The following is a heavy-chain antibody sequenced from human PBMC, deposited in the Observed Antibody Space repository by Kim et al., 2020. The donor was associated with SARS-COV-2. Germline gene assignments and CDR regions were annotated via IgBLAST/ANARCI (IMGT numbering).Heavy chain of an antibody. J-gene: IGHJ4*02. CDR1: GFTFSSYD. CDR3: AKETHDSSGYYIDY. CDR2: ISYDGSNK. D-gene: IGHD3-22*01. V-gene: IGHV3-30*18. Sequence: GGSLRLSCAASGFTFSSYDMHWVRQAPGKGLEWVAVISYDGSNKYYADSVKGRFTISRDNSKNTLYLQMNSLRAEDTAVYYCAKETHDSSGYYIDYWGQGTLVTVSS.